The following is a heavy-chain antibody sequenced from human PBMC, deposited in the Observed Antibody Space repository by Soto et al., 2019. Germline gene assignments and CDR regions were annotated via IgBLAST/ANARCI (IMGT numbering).Heavy chain of an antibody. CDR3: AKDRLYYYDSSGYYLFDY. D-gene: IGHD3-22*01. V-gene: IGHV3-30*18. Sequence: GGSLRLSCAASGFTFSSYGMHWVRQAPGKGLEWVAVISYDGSNKYYADSVKGRFTISRDNSKNTLYLQMNSLRAEDTAVYYCAKDRLYYYDSSGYYLFDYWGQGTLVTVSS. CDR1: GFTFSSYG. J-gene: IGHJ4*02. CDR2: ISYDGSNK.